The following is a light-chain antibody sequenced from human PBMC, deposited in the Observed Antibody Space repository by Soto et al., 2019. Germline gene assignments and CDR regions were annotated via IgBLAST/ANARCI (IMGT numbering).Light chain of an antibody. J-gene: IGLJ1*01. CDR1: SSDVGGYNY. Sequence: QSALTQPASVSGSPGQSIAISCTGTSSDVGGYNYVSWYQQHPGTAPKLMIYDVSNRPSGVSNRFSGSKSGNTASLTISGLQADDEADYYCSSYTSSSTRVFGTGTKLTVL. CDR2: DVS. V-gene: IGLV2-14*01. CDR3: SSYTSSSTRV.